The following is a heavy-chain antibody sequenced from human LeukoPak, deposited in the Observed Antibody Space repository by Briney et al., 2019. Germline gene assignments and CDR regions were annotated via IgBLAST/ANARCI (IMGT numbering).Heavy chain of an antibody. Sequence: GGSLRLSCAASGFTFSSFWMHWVRQAPGKGLEWVSAISGSGDTTYYADSVRGRFTTSRDNSKNTLYLQMNSLRTEDTAVYYCAKVSLEKQLWLPFDYWGQGTLVTVSS. CDR1: GFTFSSFW. V-gene: IGHV3-23*01. CDR2: ISGSGDTT. CDR3: AKVSLEKQLWLPFDY. D-gene: IGHD5-18*01. J-gene: IGHJ4*02.